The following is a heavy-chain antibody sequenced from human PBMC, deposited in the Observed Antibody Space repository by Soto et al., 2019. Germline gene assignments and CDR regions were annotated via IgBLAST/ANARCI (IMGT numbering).Heavy chain of an antibody. CDR2: IIPIFGTT. D-gene: IGHD3-3*02. CDR3: SRLRTFYSPFED. CDR1: GGTFSNYV. Sequence: QVQLVQSGAEVKRPGSSMKVSCKASGGTFSNYVISWVRQAPGQGLEWVGGIIPIFGTTSYAQKFQGRVTITADESTTTAYLEFSSLRSGDTAVYFCSRLRTFYSPFEDWGQGTLVTVSS. V-gene: IGHV1-69*01. J-gene: IGHJ4*02.